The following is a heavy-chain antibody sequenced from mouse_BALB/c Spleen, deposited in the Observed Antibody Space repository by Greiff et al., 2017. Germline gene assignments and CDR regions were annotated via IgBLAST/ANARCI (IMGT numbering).Heavy chain of an antibody. V-gene: IGHV2-9*02. Sequence: VKLMESGPGLVAPSQSLSITCTVSGFSLTSYGVHWVRQPPGKGLEWLGVIWAGGSTNYNSALMSRLSISKDNSKSQVFLKMNSLQTDDTAMYYCAREYYGSSYDWYFDVWGAGTTVTVSS. CDR2: IWAGGST. CDR3: AREYYGSSYDWYFDV. D-gene: IGHD1-1*01. J-gene: IGHJ1*01. CDR1: GFSLTSYG.